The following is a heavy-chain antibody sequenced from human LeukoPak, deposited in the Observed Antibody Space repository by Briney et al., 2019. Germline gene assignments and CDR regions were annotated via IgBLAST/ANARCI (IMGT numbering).Heavy chain of an antibody. CDR2: ISGSGGST. CDR1: GFTFSSYG. CDR3: AKARQWLLPSWGY. J-gene: IGHJ4*02. D-gene: IGHD6-19*01. Sequence: LGGSLRLSCAASGFTFSSYGMHWVRQAPGKGLERVSAISGSGGSTYYADSVKGRFTISRDNSKNTLYLQMNSLRAEDTAVYYCAKARQWLLPSWGYWGQGTLVTVSS. V-gene: IGHV3-23*01.